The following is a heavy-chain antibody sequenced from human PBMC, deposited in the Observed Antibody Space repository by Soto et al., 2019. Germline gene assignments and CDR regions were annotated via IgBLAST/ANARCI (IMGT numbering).Heavy chain of an antibody. J-gene: IGHJ6*02. CDR1: GGSISSGGFY. Sequence: SETLSLTCTVSGGSISSGGFYWSLIRQHPGEGLEWIGYIYYSGSTYFNPSLKSRVTMSVDTSKSQFSLKLNSVTAADTAVYYCARGGYYFYYGMDVWGQGTTVTVSS. CDR2: IYYSGST. D-gene: IGHD5-12*01. CDR3: ARGGYYFYYGMDV. V-gene: IGHV4-31*03.